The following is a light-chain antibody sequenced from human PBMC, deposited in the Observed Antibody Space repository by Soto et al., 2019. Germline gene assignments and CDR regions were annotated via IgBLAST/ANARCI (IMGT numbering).Light chain of an antibody. Sequence: ETVMTQSPATLSVSPGESATLSCRASQNVGSNLAWYQQRPGQAPSLLIYRASTRATGIPARFTGRGSGTEFTLTISSLQSEDFAVYYCQQYYNSPEYTFGQGSKLEIK. J-gene: IGKJ2*01. V-gene: IGKV3-15*01. CDR1: QNVGSN. CDR2: RAS. CDR3: QQYYNSPEYT.